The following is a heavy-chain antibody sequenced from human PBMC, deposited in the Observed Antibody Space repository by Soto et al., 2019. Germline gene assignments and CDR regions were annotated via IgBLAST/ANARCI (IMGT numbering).Heavy chain of an antibody. J-gene: IGHJ6*02. CDR2: VIPLFDTA. CDR1: GGIFTNNA. Sequence: QVQVVQSGAEVKKPGSSVKVSCKVSGGIFTNNAISWVRQAPGQGLEWLGGVIPLFDTAYYAQIFRGRLRSSADGATTTAYMELIGLTAADTAVYFCATGGHNDGYNFYPGMDVWGQGTTVTVS. D-gene: IGHD5-18*01. CDR3: ATGGHNDGYNFYPGMDV. V-gene: IGHV1-69*01.